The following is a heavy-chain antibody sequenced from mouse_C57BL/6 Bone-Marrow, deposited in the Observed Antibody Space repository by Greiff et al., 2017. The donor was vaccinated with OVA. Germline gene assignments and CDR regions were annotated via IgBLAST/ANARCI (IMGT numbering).Heavy chain of an antibody. V-gene: IGHV14-4*01. CDR1: GFNIKDDY. CDR3: TTGYYGSIFAY. CDR2: IDPENGDT. D-gene: IGHD1-1*01. J-gene: IGHJ3*01. Sequence: VQLQQSGAELVRPGASVKLSCTASGFNIKDDYMHWVKQRPEQGLEWIGWIDPENGDTEYASKLQGKATITADTSSNTAYRQLSSLTSEDTAVYYCTTGYYGSIFAYWGQGTLVTVPA.